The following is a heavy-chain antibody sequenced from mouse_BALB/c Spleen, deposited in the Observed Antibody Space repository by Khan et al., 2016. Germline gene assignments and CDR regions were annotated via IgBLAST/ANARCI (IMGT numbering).Heavy chain of an antibody. V-gene: IGHV14-3*02. J-gene: IGHJ3*01. D-gene: IGHD2-14*01. CDR3: ARRYGPWFAY. CDR1: GFNIKDTY. CDR2: IDPANGNT. Sequence: VQLQQSGAELVNPGASVKLSCTAVGFNIKDTYMHWVNQRPEQGLEWIGRIDPANGNTKYDPKFQGKASITADTSSNTAYLQFSSLTSEDTAVYYCARRYGPWFAYWGQGTLVTVSA.